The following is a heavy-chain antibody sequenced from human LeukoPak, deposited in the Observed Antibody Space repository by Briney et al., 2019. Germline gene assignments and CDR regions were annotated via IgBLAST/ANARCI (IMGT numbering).Heavy chain of an antibody. D-gene: IGHD6-19*01. Sequence: GGSLRLSCAAAGFSFDEYTMHWVRQAPGRGLEWVSRISRDDVNTYYADSVKGRFPISRDNSQKSLYLQMNSVGTEDTALYYCAKHCRISGCLDYWGQGTLVTVSS. CDR3: AKHCRISGCLDY. J-gene: IGHJ4*02. CDR2: ISRDDVNT. V-gene: IGHV3-43*01. CDR1: GFSFDEYT.